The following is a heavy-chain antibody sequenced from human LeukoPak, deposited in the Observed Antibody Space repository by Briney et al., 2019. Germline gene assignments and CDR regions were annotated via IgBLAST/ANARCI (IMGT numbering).Heavy chain of an antibody. CDR3: ARSASGSYYKLVYYYQMDV. J-gene: IGHJ6*03. CDR1: GYSFTSYW. D-gene: IGHD3-10*01. V-gene: IGHV5-51*01. Sequence: GASLQISCKGSGYSFTSYWIGWVRQLPGKGLEWMGIIYPGDSDTRYSPSFQGQVTISADKSISTAYLQWSSLKASDTAMYYCARSASGSYYKLVYYYQMDVWGKGTTVTVSS. CDR2: IYPGDSDT.